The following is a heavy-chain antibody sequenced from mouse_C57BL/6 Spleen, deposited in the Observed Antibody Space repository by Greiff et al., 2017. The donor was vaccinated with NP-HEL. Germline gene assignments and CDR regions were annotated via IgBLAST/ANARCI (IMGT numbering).Heavy chain of an antibody. CDR2: ISGGGGNT. V-gene: IGHV5-9*01. Sequence: EVKVEESGGGLVKPGGSLKLSCAASGFTFSSYTMSWVRQTPEKRLEWVATISGGGGNTYYPDSVKGRFTISRDNAKNTLYLQMSSLRSEDTALYYCARGGDSYYFDYWGQGTTLTVS. CDR1: GFTFSSYT. CDR3: ARGGDSYYFDY. D-gene: IGHD3-3*01. J-gene: IGHJ2*01.